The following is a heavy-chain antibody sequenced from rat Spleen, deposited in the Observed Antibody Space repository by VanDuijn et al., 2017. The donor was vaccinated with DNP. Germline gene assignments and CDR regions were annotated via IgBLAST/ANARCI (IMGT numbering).Heavy chain of an antibody. D-gene: IGHD1-3*01. J-gene: IGHJ4*01. V-gene: IGHV2-41*01. Sequence: QVQLEESGPGLLQPSQTLSLTCTVSGFSLTKYGISWVRQPPGKGLEWRGVIWNNGGTRYNSVLKSRLSISKDTSKSQVFLKMNSLQTEDTATYYCASTLVNYGTYGYYAMDAWGQGTSVTVSS. CDR3: ASTLVNYGTYGYYAMDA. CDR2: IWNNGGT. CDR1: GFSLTKYG.